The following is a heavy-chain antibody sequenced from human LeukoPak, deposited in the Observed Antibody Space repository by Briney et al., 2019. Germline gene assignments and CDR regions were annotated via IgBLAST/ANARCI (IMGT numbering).Heavy chain of an antibody. J-gene: IGHJ4*02. CDR3: ARAPDGSGAY. CDR2: ISYDGSNK. D-gene: IGHD3-10*01. V-gene: IGHV3-30-3*01. Sequence: GGSLRLSCAASGFTFSSYAMHWVRQAPDKGLEWVAVISYDGSNKYYADSVKGRFTISRDNSKNTLYLQMNSLRAEDTAVYYCARAPDGSGAYWGQGTLVTVSS. CDR1: GFTFSSYA.